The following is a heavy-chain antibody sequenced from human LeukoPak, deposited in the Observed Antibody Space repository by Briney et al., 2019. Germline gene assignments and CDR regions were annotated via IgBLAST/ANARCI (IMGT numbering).Heavy chain of an antibody. CDR3: ARGTDNWSSVEAFDI. CDR1: GGSFSSRTNY. CDR2: IYYRGST. J-gene: IGHJ3*02. D-gene: IGHD1-20*01. V-gene: IGHV4-39*07. Sequence: SETLSPTCTVSGGSFSSRTNYWGWIRQPPGKGLEWIGNIYYRGSTYSNPSLKSRVTISVDTSTKRFSLNVSSVTAADTAVYYCARGTDNWSSVEAFDIWGRGTMVTVSS.